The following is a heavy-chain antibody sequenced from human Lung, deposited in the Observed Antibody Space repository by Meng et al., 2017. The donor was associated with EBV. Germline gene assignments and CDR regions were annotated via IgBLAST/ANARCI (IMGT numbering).Heavy chain of an antibody. CDR2: IYYSGST. Sequence: GPDCGMPPQTRSLPSSVPGGSSSSVDSSWSWIRQPPGKGLEWIGYIYYSGSTYYNPSLRSRITISVDTSKNQFSLRLRSVTAADTAVYYCARGYLTRGWGSYRHDAFDIWGQGTMVTVSS. CDR1: GGSSSSVDSS. CDR3: ARGYLTRGWGSYRHDAFDI. J-gene: IGHJ3*02. V-gene: IGHV4-30-4*01. D-gene: IGHD3-16*02.